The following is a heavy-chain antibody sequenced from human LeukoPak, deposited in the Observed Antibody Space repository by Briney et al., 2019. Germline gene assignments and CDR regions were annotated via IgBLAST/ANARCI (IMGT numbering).Heavy chain of an antibody. CDR1: GYTFTSYY. J-gene: IGHJ6*03. D-gene: IGHD1-26*01. Sequence: ASVKVSCKASGYTFTSYYMHWVRQAPGQGLEWMGIINPSGGSTSYAQKFQGRVTITADESTSTAYMELSSLRSEDTAVYYCARVSVGATVYYYYYMDVWGKGTTVTISS. CDR3: ARVSVGATVYYYYYMDV. V-gene: IGHV1-46*01. CDR2: INPSGGST.